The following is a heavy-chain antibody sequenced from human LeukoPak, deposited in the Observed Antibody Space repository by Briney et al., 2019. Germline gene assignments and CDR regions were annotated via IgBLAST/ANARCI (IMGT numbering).Heavy chain of an antibody. J-gene: IGHJ4*02. V-gene: IGHV4-34*01. CDR2: INHSGST. D-gene: IGHD4/OR15-4a*01. CDR1: GESFSGYY. CDR3: ARGTSVAMML. Sequence: SETLSLTCAVDGESFSGYYWSWVRQPSGKGLEWIGEINHSGSTNYNPSLKSRVTISGDTSKNQFSLKLSSVTAADTAVYYCARGTSVAMMLWGQGTLVTVSS.